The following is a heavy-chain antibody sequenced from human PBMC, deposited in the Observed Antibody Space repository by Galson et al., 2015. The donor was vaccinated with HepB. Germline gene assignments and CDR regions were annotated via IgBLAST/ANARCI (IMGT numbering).Heavy chain of an antibody. Sequence: LSLTCTVSGGSISSSSYYWGWIRQPPGKGLEWIGSIYYSGSTYYNPSLKSRVTISVDTSKTQFSLKLSSVTAADTAVYYCARHQRLRSDPKPHFDYWGQGTLVTVSS. J-gene: IGHJ4*02. CDR1: GGSISSSSYY. CDR3: ARHQRLRSDPKPHFDY. CDR2: IYYSGST. V-gene: IGHV4-39*01. D-gene: IGHD4-17*01.